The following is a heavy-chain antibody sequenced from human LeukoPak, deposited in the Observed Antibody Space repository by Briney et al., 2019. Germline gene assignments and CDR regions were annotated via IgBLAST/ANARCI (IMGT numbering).Heavy chain of an antibody. Sequence: ASVKVSCKASGYTFTGYYLHWVRQAPGEGLEWMGWIIPNSGGTNYAQKFQDRVTMTRDTSISTAYMELSGLRSDDTAVYYCARQGVFGGYSYGYGYWGQGTLVTVSS. CDR2: IIPNSGGT. J-gene: IGHJ4*02. CDR1: GYTFTGYY. V-gene: IGHV1-2*02. D-gene: IGHD5-18*01. CDR3: ARQGVFGGYSYGYGY.